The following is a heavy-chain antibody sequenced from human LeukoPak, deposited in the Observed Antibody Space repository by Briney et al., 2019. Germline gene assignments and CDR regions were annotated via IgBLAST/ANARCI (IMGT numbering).Heavy chain of an antibody. CDR2: INPNSGGT. D-gene: IGHD2-2*01. J-gene: IGHJ4*02. CDR3: ARDLGCTSTSCYAFDY. Sequence: GASVKVSCKASGYTFTGYYMHWVRQAPGQGLEWMGWINPNSGGTNYAQKFQGRVTMTRDTSISTAFMELSRLRSDDTAVYYCARDLGCTSTSCYAFDYLGQGTLVTVSS. V-gene: IGHV1-2*02. CDR1: GYTFTGYY.